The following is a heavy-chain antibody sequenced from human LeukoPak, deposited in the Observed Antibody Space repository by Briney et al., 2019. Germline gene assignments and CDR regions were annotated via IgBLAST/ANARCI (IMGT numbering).Heavy chain of an antibody. Sequence: PSETLSLTCTVSGGSISSYYWSWIRQPPGKGLEWIGYIYYSGSTNYNPSLKSRVTILVDTSTNQFSLKLSSVTAADTAVYYCARSSGWYLFDYWGQGTLVTVSS. CDR3: ARSSGWYLFDY. J-gene: IGHJ4*02. V-gene: IGHV4-59*12. CDR1: GGSISSYY. CDR2: IYYSGST. D-gene: IGHD6-13*01.